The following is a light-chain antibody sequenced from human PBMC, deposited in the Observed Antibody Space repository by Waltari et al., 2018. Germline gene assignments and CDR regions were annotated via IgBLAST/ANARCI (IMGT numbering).Light chain of an antibody. V-gene: IGKV3-20*01. J-gene: IGKJ1*01. Sequence: CRASQNFGTYLAWYQQKPGQAPRLLIYHASSRATGIPDRFSGSGSGTDFSLTISRLEPEDFAVYYCQNHERLPATFGQGTNVEIK. CDR1: QNFGTY. CDR2: HAS. CDR3: QNHERLPAT.